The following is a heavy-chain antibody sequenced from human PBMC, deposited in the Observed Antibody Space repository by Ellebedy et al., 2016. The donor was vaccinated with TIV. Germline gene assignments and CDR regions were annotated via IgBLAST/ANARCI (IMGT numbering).Heavy chain of an antibody. D-gene: IGHD2-8*01. Sequence: GGSLRLSXAASGFTFSSYSMNWVRQAPGKGLEWVSSITSSSDYIYSADSMKGRFTISRDNAKNLLYLQMNSLRAEDTAVYYCARDPPHCTNGACYTMDHWGQGTLVTVSS. CDR2: ITSSSDYI. V-gene: IGHV3-21*01. J-gene: IGHJ4*02. CDR3: ARDPPHCTNGACYTMDH. CDR1: GFTFSSYS.